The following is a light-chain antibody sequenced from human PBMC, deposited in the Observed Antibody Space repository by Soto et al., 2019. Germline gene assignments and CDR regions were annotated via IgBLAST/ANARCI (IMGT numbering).Light chain of an antibody. CDR1: QSISNH. CDR3: QQSHSAPLT. J-gene: IGKJ4*01. V-gene: IGKV1-39*01. Sequence: DVRMTQFPSSVSASVGDRVIITCQAGQSISNHLNWYQQKPGKAPKLLIYGASALGSEVPTRFSGRGSGTEFTLTISSLQPEDLGTYYCQQSHSAPLTFAGGTKVEIK. CDR2: GAS.